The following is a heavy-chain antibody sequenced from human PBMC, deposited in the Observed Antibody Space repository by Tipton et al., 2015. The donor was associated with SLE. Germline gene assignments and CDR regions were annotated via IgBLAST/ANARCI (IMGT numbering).Heavy chain of an antibody. J-gene: IGHJ4*02. D-gene: IGHD6-13*01. V-gene: IGHV4-34*01. Sequence: TLSLTCAVYGGSFSGYYWTWIRQPPGQGREWIGEIAETGSPNYNPPLKSRPIMSVNASKNQFSLKLSSVPAADAGIYYCAGAVGTAAGLRDYWGQGTLVTVSS. CDR3: AGAVGTAAGLRDY. CDR2: IAETGSP. CDR1: GGSFSGYY.